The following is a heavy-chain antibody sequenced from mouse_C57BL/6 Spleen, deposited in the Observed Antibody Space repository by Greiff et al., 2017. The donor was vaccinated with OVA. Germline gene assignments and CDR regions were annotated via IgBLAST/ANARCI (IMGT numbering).Heavy chain of an antibody. CDR1: GYAFTNSL. J-gene: IGHJ2*01. CDR3: ARSDTTVVARYDY. CDR2: IYPGSGGT. Sequence: QVQLQQSGAELVRPGTSVKVSCKASGYAFTNSLIGWVKQRPGQGLEWIGVIYPGSGGTYYNEKFQGKATLTADKSSSTAYMKLSSLTSEDSAVYFGARSDTTVVARYDYWGQGTTLTVSS. D-gene: IGHD1-1*01. V-gene: IGHV1-54*01.